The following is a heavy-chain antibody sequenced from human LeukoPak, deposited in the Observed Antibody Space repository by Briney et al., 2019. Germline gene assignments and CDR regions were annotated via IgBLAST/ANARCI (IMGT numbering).Heavy chain of an antibody. D-gene: IGHD4-17*01. J-gene: IGHJ6*02. CDR3: ARHGSVTPFYYYGMDV. Sequence: SQTLSLTCTVSGGSMSSGGYYWSWIRQPPGKGLEWIGYIYHSGSTNYNPSLKSRVTISVDTSKNQFSLKLSSVTAADTAVYYCARHGSVTPFYYYGMDVWGQGTTVTVSS. V-gene: IGHV4-30-2*01. CDR1: GGSMSSGGYY. CDR2: IYHSGST.